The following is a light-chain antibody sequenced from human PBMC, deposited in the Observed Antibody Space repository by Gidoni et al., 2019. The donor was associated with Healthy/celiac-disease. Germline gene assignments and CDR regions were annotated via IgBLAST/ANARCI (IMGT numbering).Light chain of an antibody. V-gene: IGKV1-12*01. J-gene: IGKJ2*01. Sequence: TITCRASQGISSWLAWYQQQPGKAPKLLIYGASSLQRGVPSRFSGSGSGTDFTLTISSLQPEDFATYYFQQANSFPYTFGQGTKLEIK. CDR2: GAS. CDR1: QGISSW. CDR3: QQANSFPYT.